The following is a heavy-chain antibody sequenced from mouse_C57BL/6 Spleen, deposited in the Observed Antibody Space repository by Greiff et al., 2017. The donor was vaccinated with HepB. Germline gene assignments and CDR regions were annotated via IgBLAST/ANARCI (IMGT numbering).Heavy chain of an antibody. CDR2: IDPETGGT. CDR1: GYTFTDYE. Sequence: VQLQQSGAELVRPGASVTLSCKASGYTFTDYEMHWVKQTPVHGLEWIGAIDPETGGTAYNQKFKGKAILTADKSSSTAYMELRSLTSEDSAVYYCTRSGWLLLFAYWGQGTLVTVSA. D-gene: IGHD2-3*01. CDR3: TRSGWLLLFAY. J-gene: IGHJ3*01. V-gene: IGHV1-15*01.